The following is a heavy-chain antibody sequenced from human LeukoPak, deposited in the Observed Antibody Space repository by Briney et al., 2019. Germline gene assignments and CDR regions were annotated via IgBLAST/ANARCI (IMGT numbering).Heavy chain of an antibody. CDR1: GASISSGGNY. J-gene: IGHJ6*03. D-gene: IGHD2-2*02. CDR3: ARGVVPAAIDAHYYYYMDV. V-gene: IGHV4-61*02. CDR2: IYSSGTT. Sequence: SETLSLTCTVSGASISSGGNYWSWVRQPAGKGLEWIGRIYSSGTTHYNPSLKSRVTISVDTSKNQFSLKLSSVTAADTAVYYCARGVVPAAIDAHYYYYMDVWGKGTTVTVSS.